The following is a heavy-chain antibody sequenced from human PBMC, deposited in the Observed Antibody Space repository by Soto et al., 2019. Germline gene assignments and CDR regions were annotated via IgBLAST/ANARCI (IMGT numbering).Heavy chain of an antibody. CDR1: GYTFTGYY. CDR3: ARDSPSIAVAGPDYYGMDV. D-gene: IGHD6-19*01. J-gene: IGHJ6*02. Sequence: ASVKVSCKASGYTFTGYYMHWVRQAPGQGLEWMGWINPNSGGTNYAQKFQGWVTMTRDTSISTAYMELSRLRSDDTAVYYCARDSPSIAVAGPDYYGMDVWGQGTTVTVSS. CDR2: INPNSGGT. V-gene: IGHV1-2*04.